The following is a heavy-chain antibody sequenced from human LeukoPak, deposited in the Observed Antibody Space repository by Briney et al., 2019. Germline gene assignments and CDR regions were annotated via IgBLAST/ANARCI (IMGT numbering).Heavy chain of an antibody. CDR2: ITGSSGST. CDR3: AKDIPGIAAAGSP. J-gene: IGHJ5*02. Sequence: GGSLRLSCAASGFTLSNYAMTWVRQAPGKGLEWVSTITGSSGSTYYADSVKGRSTISRDNSKNTLYLQMNSLRAEDTAVYYCAKDIPGIAAAGSPWGQGTLVTVSS. CDR1: GFTLSNYA. D-gene: IGHD6-13*01. V-gene: IGHV3-23*01.